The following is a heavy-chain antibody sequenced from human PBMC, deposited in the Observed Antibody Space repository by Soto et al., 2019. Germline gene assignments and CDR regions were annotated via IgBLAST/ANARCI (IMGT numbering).Heavy chain of an antibody. D-gene: IGHD3-3*01. CDR3: AKDRGVDSDYDFWSGFDY. J-gene: IGHJ4*02. Sequence: GGSLRLSCAASGFTFSSYAMSWVRQAPGKGLEWVSAISGSGGSTYYADSVKGRFTISRDNSKNTLYLQMNSLRAEDTAVYYCAKDRGVDSDYDFWSGFDYWGQGTLVTVSS. CDR1: GFTFSSYA. CDR2: ISGSGGST. V-gene: IGHV3-23*01.